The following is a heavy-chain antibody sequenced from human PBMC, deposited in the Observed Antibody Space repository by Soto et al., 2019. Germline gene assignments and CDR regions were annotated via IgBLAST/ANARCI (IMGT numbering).Heavy chain of an antibody. J-gene: IGHJ5*02. CDR2: IYYSGST. Sequence: SETLSLTCTVSGGYISSYYWSWIRQTPGKGLEWIGYIYYSGSTNYNPSLKSRVTISVDTSKNQFSLKLSSVTAADTAVYYCARVNYDFWSGYYPTWWFDPWGQGTLVTISS. CDR3: ARVNYDFWSGYYPTWWFDP. V-gene: IGHV4-59*01. CDR1: GGYISSYY. D-gene: IGHD3-3*01.